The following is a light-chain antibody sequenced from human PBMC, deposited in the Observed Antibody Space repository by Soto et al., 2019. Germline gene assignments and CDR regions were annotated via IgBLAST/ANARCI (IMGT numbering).Light chain of an antibody. CDR1: QSVSSNY. CDR3: QQYGNSPWT. V-gene: IGKV3-20*01. Sequence: EMVLTQSPGTLSLSPGERATLSCRASQSVSSNYLAWCQQKPGQAPRLLIYAASSRATGIPDRFSGSGSGTDFTLTISRLEPEDFAVYYCQQYGNSPWTFGQGTKVDIK. CDR2: AAS. J-gene: IGKJ1*01.